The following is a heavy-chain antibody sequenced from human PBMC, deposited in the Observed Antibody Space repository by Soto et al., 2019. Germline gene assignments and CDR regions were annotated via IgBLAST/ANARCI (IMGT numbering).Heavy chain of an antibody. Sequence: EVQLLESGGGLVQPGGSLRLSCASSGFAFSSYAFSWVRQAPGKGLDWVSSIGIGGDIYCADSVKGRFAISRDNSKNTLFLQMIGLRAEDTAVYYCGTGTTHSVFDIWGHGTMVTASS. CDR1: GFAFSSYA. J-gene: IGHJ3*02. D-gene: IGHD1-1*01. CDR3: GTGTTHSVFDI. CDR2: IGIGGDI. V-gene: IGHV3-23*01.